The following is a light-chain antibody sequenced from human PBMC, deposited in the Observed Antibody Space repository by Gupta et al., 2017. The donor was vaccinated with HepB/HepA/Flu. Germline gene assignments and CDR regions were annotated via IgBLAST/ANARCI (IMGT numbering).Light chain of an antibody. V-gene: IGKV3-15*01. CDR3: QQYKRPLT. J-gene: IGKJ4*01. CDR2: DAF. Sequence: YDAFTTASGVPARFRGSGSETEFTLTISGLQSEDFAFYYCQQYKRPLTFGGGTKVEIK.